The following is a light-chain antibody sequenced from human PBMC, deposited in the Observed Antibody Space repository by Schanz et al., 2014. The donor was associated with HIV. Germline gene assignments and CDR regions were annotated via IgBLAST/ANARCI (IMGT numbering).Light chain of an antibody. CDR1: SSDVGAYNS. J-gene: IGLJ2*01. CDR3: SSYTSSSTLV. V-gene: IGLV2-14*03. CDR2: DVS. Sequence: QSALTQPASVSGSPGQSITVSCTGTSSDVGAYNSVSWYQHHPGKAPKLMIYDVSNRPSGVSDRFSGSKSGNTASLTISGLQAEDEADYYCSSYTSSSTLVFGGGTKLTVL.